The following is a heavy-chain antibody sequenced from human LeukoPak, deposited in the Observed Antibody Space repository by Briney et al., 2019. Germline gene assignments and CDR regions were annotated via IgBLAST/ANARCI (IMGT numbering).Heavy chain of an antibody. CDR1: GGSFSGYY. V-gene: IGHV4-34*01. CDR3: ARGWYSSGRYYVY. D-gene: IGHD6-19*01. Sequence: SETLSLTCAVYGGSFSGYYWSWIRQPPGKGLEWIGEINHSGSTNYNPSLKSRVTISVDTSKNQFSLKLSSVTAADTAVYYCARGWYSSGRYYVYWGQGTLVTVSS. CDR2: INHSGST. J-gene: IGHJ4*02.